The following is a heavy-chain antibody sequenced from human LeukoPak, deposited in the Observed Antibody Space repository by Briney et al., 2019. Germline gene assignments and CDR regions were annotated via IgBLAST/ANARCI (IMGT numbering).Heavy chain of an antibody. CDR2: ITSKTDGGTT. V-gene: IGHV3-15*01. CDR3: CTTKRGY. J-gene: IGHJ4*02. CDR1: GFGFITSG. Sequence: GGSLRLSCVTSGFGFITSGMNWVRQVPGKGLEWVGRITSKTDGGTTDYAAHVKGRFSISRDDSKSTVYLQMNSLETEDTAVNYCCTTKRGYWGQGTLVTVSS.